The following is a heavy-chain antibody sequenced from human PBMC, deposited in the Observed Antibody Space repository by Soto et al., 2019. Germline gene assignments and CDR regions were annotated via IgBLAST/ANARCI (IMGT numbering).Heavy chain of an antibody. CDR1: GGSVTNSSYY. CDR3: VSQRTTVITQDYFDY. V-gene: IGHV4-39*01. J-gene: IGHJ4*02. CDR2: VYYRGRS. D-gene: IGHD4-4*01. Sequence: SVTRSLTCTVAGGSVTNSSYYWGWIRQSPGKGLEWIGSVYYRGRSYSKSSVKSRGTISVDASKNQFSLNLNSVTASDTAVYFCVSQRTTVITQDYFDYWGPGALVTVSS.